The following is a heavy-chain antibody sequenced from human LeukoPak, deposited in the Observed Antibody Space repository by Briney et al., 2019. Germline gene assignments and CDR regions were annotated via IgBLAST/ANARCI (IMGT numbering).Heavy chain of an antibody. CDR3: ARVGTHDYVWGSYRYGPDYYFDY. Sequence: SETLSLTCTVSGGSISSYYWSWIRQPPGKGLEWIGYIYYSGSTNYNPSLKSRVTISVDTSKNQFSLKLSSVTAADTAVYYCARVGTHDYVWGSYRYGPDYYFDYWGQGTLVTVSS. CDR2: IYYSGST. J-gene: IGHJ4*02. D-gene: IGHD3-16*02. V-gene: IGHV4-59*12. CDR1: GGSISSYY.